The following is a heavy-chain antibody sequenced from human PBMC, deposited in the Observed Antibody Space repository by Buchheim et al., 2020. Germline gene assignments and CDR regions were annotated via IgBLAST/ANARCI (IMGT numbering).Heavy chain of an antibody. CDR3: AKDGVRYCSSTSCYHYY. CDR1: GFTFSSYA. Sequence: EVQLLESGGGLVQPGGSLRLSCAASGFTFSSYAMSWVRQAPGKGLEWVSAISGSGGSTYYADSVKGRFTISRDNSKNTMYLQMNRLRAEDTAVYYCAKDGVRYCSSTSCYHYYWGQGTL. D-gene: IGHD2-2*01. CDR2: ISGSGGST. V-gene: IGHV3-23*01. J-gene: IGHJ4*02.